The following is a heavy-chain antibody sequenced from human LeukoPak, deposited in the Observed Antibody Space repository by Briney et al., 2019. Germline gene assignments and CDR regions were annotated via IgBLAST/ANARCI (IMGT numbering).Heavy chain of an antibody. Sequence: GGSLRLSCAASGFTFSSYGMHWVRQAPGKGLEWVSAISGSGGSTYYADSVKGRFTISRDNSKNTLYLQMNSLRAEDTAVYYCAKASTMVRGVKDYWGQGTLVTVSS. V-gene: IGHV3-23*01. CDR3: AKASTMVRGVKDY. J-gene: IGHJ4*02. CDR2: ISGSGGST. D-gene: IGHD3-10*01. CDR1: GFTFSSYG.